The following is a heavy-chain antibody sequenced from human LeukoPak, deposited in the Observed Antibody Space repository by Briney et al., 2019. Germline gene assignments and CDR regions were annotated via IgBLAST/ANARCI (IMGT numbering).Heavy chain of an antibody. V-gene: IGHV3-30*18. Sequence: PGRSLRLSCAASGFTFSSYGMHWVRQAPGKGLEWAAVISYDGSNKYYADSVKGRFTISRDNSKNTLYLQMNSLRAEDTAVYYCAKDSGIAAAGTDYWGQGTLVTVSS. CDR2: ISYDGSNK. J-gene: IGHJ4*02. CDR3: AKDSGIAAAGTDY. CDR1: GFTFSSYG. D-gene: IGHD6-13*01.